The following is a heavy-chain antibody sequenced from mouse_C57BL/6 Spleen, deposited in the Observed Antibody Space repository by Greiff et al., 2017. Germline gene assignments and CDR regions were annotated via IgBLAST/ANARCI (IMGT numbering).Heavy chain of an antibody. CDR3: ARAGTGSGAMDY. J-gene: IGHJ4*01. CDR1: GYSFTGYF. Sequence: EVQLQQSGPELVKPGDSVKISCKASGYSFTGYFMNWVMQSHGKSLEWIGRINPYNGDTFYNQKFKGKATLTVDKSSSTAHMELRSLTSEDSAVYYCARAGTGSGAMDYWGQGTSVTVSS. CDR2: INPYNGDT. D-gene: IGHD4-1*01. V-gene: IGHV1-20*01.